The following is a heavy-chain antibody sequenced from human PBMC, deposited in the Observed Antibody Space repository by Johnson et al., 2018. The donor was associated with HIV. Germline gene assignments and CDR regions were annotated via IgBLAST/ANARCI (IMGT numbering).Heavy chain of an antibody. CDR2: IGTAGDT. J-gene: IGHJ3*01. V-gene: IGHV3-13*01. Sequence: VQLVESGGGLVQPGGSLRLSCVASGFTFTSYDMHWVRQATGEGLDWISAIGTAGDTLYPGSVKGRFTISRDNSKNTLFLQMNSLRAEDTAVHYCARSHRTWGSVWDDASDVWGQGAMVAVS. CDR1: GFTFTSYD. CDR3: ARSHRTWGSVWDDASDV. D-gene: IGHD3-16*01.